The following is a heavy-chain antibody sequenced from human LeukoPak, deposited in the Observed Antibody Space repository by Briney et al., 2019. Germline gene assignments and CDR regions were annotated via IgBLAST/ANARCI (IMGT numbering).Heavy chain of an antibody. CDR3: AGDLPYCTNGICYGDMDV. CDR2: INPNNGGT. V-gene: IGHV1-2*06. J-gene: IGHJ6*03. CDR1: GYSFTGYY. Sequence: GASVKVSCKASGYSFTGYYIHWVRQAPGQGLEWMGRINPNNGGTNYAQNFQDRVTLTRDTSITTDYMELSRLRSDDTAVYYCAGDLPYCTNGICYGDMDVWGKGTTVTVSS. D-gene: IGHD2-8*01.